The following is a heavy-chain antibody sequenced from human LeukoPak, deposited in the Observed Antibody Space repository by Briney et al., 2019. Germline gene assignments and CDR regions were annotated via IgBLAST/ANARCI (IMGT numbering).Heavy chain of an antibody. D-gene: IGHD1-14*01. J-gene: IGHJ5*02. CDR2: IYYSGST. V-gene: IGHV4-39*07. Sequence: SETLSLTCTVSGGSISSSSYYWGWIRQPPGKWLEWIGSIYYSGSTYFNPSLKSRVTISVDTSKNQFSLKLSSVTAADTAVYYCARDRPRVPPVFLALNGFDPWGQGTLVTVSS. CDR1: GGSISSSSYY. CDR3: ARDRPRVPPVFLALNGFDP.